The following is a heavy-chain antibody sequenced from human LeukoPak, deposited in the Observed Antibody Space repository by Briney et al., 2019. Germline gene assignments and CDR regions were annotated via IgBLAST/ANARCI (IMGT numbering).Heavy chain of an antibody. CDR1: GGTFSSYA. CDR3: AREGTAAAIMTYY. Sequence: SVKVSCKASGGTFSSYAISWVRQAPGQGLEWMGGIIPIFGTANYAQKFQGRVTITADKSTSTAYMELSSLRSEDTAVYYCAREGTAAAIMTYYWGQGTLVTVSS. V-gene: IGHV1-69*06. J-gene: IGHJ4*02. CDR2: IIPIFGTA. D-gene: IGHD6-13*01.